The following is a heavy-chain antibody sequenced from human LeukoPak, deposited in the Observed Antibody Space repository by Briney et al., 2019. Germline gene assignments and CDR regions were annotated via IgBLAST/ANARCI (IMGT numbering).Heavy chain of an antibody. Sequence: ASVKVSCKASGYTFTSYYMHWVRQAPGQGLEWMGIINPSGGSTSYAQKFQGRVTMTRDTSTSTVYMELSSLRSEDTAVYYCARDNPYDFWSGYYSVPPDYYYCYMDVWGKGTTVTVSS. D-gene: IGHD3-3*01. V-gene: IGHV1-46*01. CDR2: INPSGGST. CDR1: GYTFTSYY. CDR3: ARDNPYDFWSGYYSVPPDYYYCYMDV. J-gene: IGHJ6*03.